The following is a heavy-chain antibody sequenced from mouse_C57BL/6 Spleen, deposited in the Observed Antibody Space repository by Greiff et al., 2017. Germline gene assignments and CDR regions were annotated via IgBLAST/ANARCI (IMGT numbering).Heavy chain of an antibody. J-gene: IGHJ4*01. CDR2: VDPSDSYT. CDR1: GYTFTSYW. Sequence: VQLQQPGAELVKPGASVKLSCKASGYTFTSYWMQWVKQRPGQGLEWIGEVDPSDSYTNYNQKFKGKATLTVDTSSSTAYLQLSSLTSEDSAVYYCARAPRAMDYWGQGTSVTVSS. CDR3: ARAPRAMDY. V-gene: IGHV1-50*01.